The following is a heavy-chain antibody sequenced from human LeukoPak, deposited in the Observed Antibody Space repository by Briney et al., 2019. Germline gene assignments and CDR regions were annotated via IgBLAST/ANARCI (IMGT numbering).Heavy chain of an antibody. CDR1: GFTFSSSS. CDR2: ISGSSTYI. J-gene: IGHJ4*02. Sequence: GGSLRLSCTGSGFTFSSSSINWVHQAPGKGLEWVSSISGSSTYIYYADSVKGRFTISRDNAKSSLYLQVTSLSAEDTAVYYCARGAGARALDYWGQGTLVTVSS. V-gene: IGHV3-21*06. CDR3: ARGAGARALDY. D-gene: IGHD1-14*01.